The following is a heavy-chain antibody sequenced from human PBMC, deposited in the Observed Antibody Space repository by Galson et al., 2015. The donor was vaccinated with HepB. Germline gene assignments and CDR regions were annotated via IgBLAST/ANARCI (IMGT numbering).Heavy chain of an antibody. J-gene: IGHJ4*02. CDR3: ARVRYDILTGLNDY. CDR1: GFILGDYA. D-gene: IGHD3-9*01. Sequence: SLRLSCAASGFILGDYAMSWFRQAPGKGLEWVGYIRSKTYGGTTEFAAPVKGRFIISRDESKSIAYLQMSRLKTEDTAVYYCARVRYDILTGLNDYWGQGTLATVSS. V-gene: IGHV3-49*03. CDR2: IRSKTYGGTT.